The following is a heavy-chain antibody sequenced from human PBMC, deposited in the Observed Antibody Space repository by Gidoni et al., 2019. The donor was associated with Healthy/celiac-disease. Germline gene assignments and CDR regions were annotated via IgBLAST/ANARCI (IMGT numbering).Heavy chain of an antibody. CDR3: ARDDDSLGAVAGNCAFDI. D-gene: IGHD6-19*01. Sequence: EVQLVESGGGLVQPGGSLRLSCAAPGFPFRSHSTNCVRQAPAKGLEWVSYVSSSSSTIYYADSVKGRFTISRDNAKNSLYLQMNSLRAEDTAVYYCARDDDSLGAVAGNCAFDIWGQGTMVTVSS. J-gene: IGHJ3*02. V-gene: IGHV3-48*01. CDR2: VSSSSSTI. CDR1: GFPFRSHS.